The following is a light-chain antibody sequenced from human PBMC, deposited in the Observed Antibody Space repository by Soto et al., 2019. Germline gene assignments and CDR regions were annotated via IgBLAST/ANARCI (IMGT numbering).Light chain of an antibody. V-gene: IGLV2-14*01. Sequence: QSALTQPASVSGSPGQSITISCTGVSSDVDSYVSWYQQHPGKAPQLIIYEVSHRPSGVSNRFSGSKSDNTASLTISGLQAEDEADYYCNSNTLSNTWVFGGGTKLTVL. CDR1: SSDVDSY. CDR3: NSNTLSNTWV. J-gene: IGLJ3*02. CDR2: EVS.